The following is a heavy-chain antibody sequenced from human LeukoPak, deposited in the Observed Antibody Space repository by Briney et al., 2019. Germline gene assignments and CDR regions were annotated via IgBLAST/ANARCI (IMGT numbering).Heavy chain of an antibody. Sequence: PSQTLSLTCTVSGGSISSGDYYWSWIRQPPGKGLEWIGYIYYSGSTYYNPSLKSRVTISVDTSKNQFSLKLSSVTAADTAVYYCARETPHSGYPQAFDIWGQGTMVTVSS. V-gene: IGHV4-30-4*01. CDR2: IYYSGST. CDR3: ARETPHSGYPQAFDI. CDR1: GGSISSGDYY. J-gene: IGHJ3*02. D-gene: IGHD5-12*01.